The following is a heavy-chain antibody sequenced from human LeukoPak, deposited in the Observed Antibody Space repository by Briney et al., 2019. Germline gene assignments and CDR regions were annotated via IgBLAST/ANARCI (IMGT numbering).Heavy chain of an antibody. V-gene: IGHV3-30*14. CDR2: ISYDGSNK. Sequence: PGGSLRLSCAASGFTFSSYAMHWVRQAPGKGLEWVAVISYDGSNKYYADSVKGRFTISRDNSKNTVYLQMSSLRAEDTALYYCATIGTGDYRDDSWGQGTLVTVSS. J-gene: IGHJ5*01. CDR3: ATIGTGDYRDDS. D-gene: IGHD3/OR15-3a*01. CDR1: GFTFSSYA.